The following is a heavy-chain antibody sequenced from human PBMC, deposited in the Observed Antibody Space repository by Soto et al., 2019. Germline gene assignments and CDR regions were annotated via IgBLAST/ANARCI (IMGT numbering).Heavy chain of an antibody. J-gene: IGHJ6*02. CDR2: IRSKAYGGTT. Sequence: PGGSLRLSCTASGFTFGDYAMSWVRQAPGKGLGWVGFIRSKAYGGTTEYAASVKGRFTISRDDSKSIAYLQMNSLKTEDTAVYYCRGPARATTFYYYYGMDVWGQGTTVTVSS. D-gene: IGHD1-26*01. CDR1: GFTFGDYA. CDR3: RGPARATTFYYYYGMDV. V-gene: IGHV3-49*04.